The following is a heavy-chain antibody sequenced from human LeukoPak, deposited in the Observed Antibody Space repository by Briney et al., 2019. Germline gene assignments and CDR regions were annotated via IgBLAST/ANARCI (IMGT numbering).Heavy chain of an antibody. D-gene: IGHD6-13*01. J-gene: IGHJ4*02. Sequence: SETLSLTCAVSGGSISSGGYSWSWIRQPPGKGLEWIGYIYHSGSTYYNPSLKSRVTISVDRSKNQFSLKLSSVTAADTAVYYCARGTGIAAADNFDYWGQGTPVTVSS. V-gene: IGHV4-30-2*01. CDR2: IYHSGST. CDR1: GGSISSGGYS. CDR3: ARGTGIAAADNFDY.